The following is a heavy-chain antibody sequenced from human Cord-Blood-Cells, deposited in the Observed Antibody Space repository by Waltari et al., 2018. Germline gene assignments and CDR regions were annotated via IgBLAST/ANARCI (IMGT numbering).Heavy chain of an antibody. Sequence: GSFSGYYWSWIRQPPGKGLEWIGEINHSGSTNYNPSLKSRVTISVDTSKNQFSLKLSSVTAADTAVYYCARAYYDSSGYYTFDYWGQGTLVTVSS. D-gene: IGHD3-22*01. CDR3: ARAYYDSSGYYTFDY. V-gene: IGHV4-34*01. CDR1: GSFSGYY. CDR2: INHSGST. J-gene: IGHJ4*02.